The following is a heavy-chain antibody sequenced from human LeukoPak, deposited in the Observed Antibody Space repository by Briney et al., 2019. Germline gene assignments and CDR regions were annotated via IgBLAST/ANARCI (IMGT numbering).Heavy chain of an antibody. Sequence: GGSLRLSCAASGFTLSTYAMNWVRQAPGKGPEWVANIGKDGSGKNYVDSVKGRFTISRDNAKKSLSLQMSSLTAEDTALYYCVRDRDFYAIDYWGQGTLVTVSS. CDR1: GFTLSTYA. CDR3: VRDRDFYAIDY. V-gene: IGHV3-7*01. J-gene: IGHJ4*02. CDR2: IGKDGSGK. D-gene: IGHD2/OR15-2a*01.